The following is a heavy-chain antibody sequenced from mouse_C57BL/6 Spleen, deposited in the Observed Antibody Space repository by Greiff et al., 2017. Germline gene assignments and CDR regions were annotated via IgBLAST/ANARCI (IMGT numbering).Heavy chain of an antibody. CDR3: ARGNSNYGYWYFDV. D-gene: IGHD2-5*01. V-gene: IGHV5-17*01. CDR1: GFTFSDYG. CDR2: ISSGSSTI. Sequence: EVQLVASGGGLVKPGGSLKLSCAASGFTFSDYGMHWVRQAPEKGLEWVAYISSGSSTIYYADTVKGRFTISRDNAKNTLFLQMTSLRSEDTAMYYCARGNSNYGYWYFDVWGTGTTVTVSS. J-gene: IGHJ1*03.